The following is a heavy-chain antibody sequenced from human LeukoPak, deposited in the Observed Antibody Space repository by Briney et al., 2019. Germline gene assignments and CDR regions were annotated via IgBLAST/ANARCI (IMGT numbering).Heavy chain of an antibody. D-gene: IGHD6-19*01. V-gene: IGHV3-7*01. Sequence: GGSLRLSCAAAGFRFNTYWMSWVRQAPGKWLEWVANIKQDGNERYYADSVKGRFTISRDNGKNSLYLQMNSLRAEDTAVYYCARDLGQWLGEGGFDYWGQGTLVTVSS. J-gene: IGHJ4*02. CDR2: IKQDGNER. CDR3: ARDLGQWLGEGGFDY. CDR1: GFRFNTYW.